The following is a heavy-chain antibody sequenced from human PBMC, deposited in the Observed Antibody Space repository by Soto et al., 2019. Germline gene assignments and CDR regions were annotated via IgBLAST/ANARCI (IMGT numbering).Heavy chain of an antibody. CDR3: TTDSGMSPYSFDY. CDR1: GFTFSEAW. V-gene: IGHV3-15*01. Sequence: PGGSLRLSCATSGFTFSEAWVGWVRQAPGKGLEWVGRIMSKTDGGTTDYAAPVKGRFTISRDDSKSTLYLQMNSLKTEDTAFYYCTTDSGMSPYSFDYWGQGTLVTVSS. CDR2: IMSKTDGGTT. J-gene: IGHJ4*02. D-gene: IGHD1-26*01.